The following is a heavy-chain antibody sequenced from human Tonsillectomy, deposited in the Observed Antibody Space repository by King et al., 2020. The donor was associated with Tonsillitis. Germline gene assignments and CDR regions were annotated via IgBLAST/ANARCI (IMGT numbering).Heavy chain of an antibody. D-gene: IGHD4-17*01. CDR1: GGSISSGGYY. Sequence: QVQLQESGPGLVKPSQTLSLTCTVSGGSISSGGYYWSWIRQHPGKGLEWIGYISYSGSAYFNPSLKSRVTISLDTSKNQFSLKLSSVTAADTAVYYCASTAPPYYYYYMDVWGKGTTVTVSS. CDR2: ISYSGSA. V-gene: IGHV4-31*03. CDR3: ASTAPPYYYYYMDV. J-gene: IGHJ6*03.